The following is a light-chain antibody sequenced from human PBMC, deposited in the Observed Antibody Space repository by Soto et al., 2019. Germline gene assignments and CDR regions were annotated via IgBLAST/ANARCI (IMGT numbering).Light chain of an antibody. CDR2: EVS. CDR3: SSYTSSSTLYV. J-gene: IGLJ1*01. V-gene: IGLV2-8*01. CDR1: SSDVGAYNY. Sequence: QSVLTQPPSASGSPGQSVTISCIGTSSDVGAYNYVSWYQQHPGKVPKLMIYEVSKRPSGVPDRFSASKSGNTASLTVSGLQAEDEADYYCSSYTSSSTLYVFGTGTKVTVL.